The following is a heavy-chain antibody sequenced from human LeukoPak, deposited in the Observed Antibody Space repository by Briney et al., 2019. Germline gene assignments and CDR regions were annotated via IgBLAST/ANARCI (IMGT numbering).Heavy chain of an antibody. CDR3: ARNNIVVVPAAIEAALDYYYYGMDV. J-gene: IGHJ6*02. CDR1: GGSISSSSYY. CDR2: IYYSGST. V-gene: IGHV4-39*01. D-gene: IGHD2-2*02. Sequence: SETLSLTCTVSGGSISSSSYYWGWIRQPPGKGLEWIGSIYYSGSTYYNPSLKSRVTISVDTSKNQFSLKLSSVTAADTAVYYCARNNIVVVPAAIEAALDYYYYGMDVWGQGTTVTVSS.